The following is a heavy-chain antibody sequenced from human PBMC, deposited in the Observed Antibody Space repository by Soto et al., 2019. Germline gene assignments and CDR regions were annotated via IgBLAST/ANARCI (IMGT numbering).Heavy chain of an antibody. CDR3: ARVTYCTNGVCSPFDY. D-gene: IGHD2-8*01. Sequence: ASVTVSCQASGYTFTSYAMRWVRQAPGQRLEWMGWINAGNGNTKYSQKFQGRVTITRDTSASTAYMELSSLRSEDTAVYYCARVTYCTNGVCSPFDYWGQGTLVTVSS. CDR1: GYTFTSYA. J-gene: IGHJ4*02. CDR2: INAGNGNT. V-gene: IGHV1-3*01.